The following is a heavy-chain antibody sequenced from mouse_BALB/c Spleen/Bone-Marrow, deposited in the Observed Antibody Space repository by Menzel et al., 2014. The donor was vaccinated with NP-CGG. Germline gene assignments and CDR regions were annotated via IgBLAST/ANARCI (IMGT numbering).Heavy chain of an antibody. CDR3: ARSRDYYGNSLDY. V-gene: IGHV3-8*02. CDR1: GDSITSGY. J-gene: IGHJ2*01. Sequence: EVKLVESGPSLVRPSQTLSLTCSVTGDSITSGYWNWIRKFPGNKLEYMGYISYSSSTYYNPSLKSRISITRDTSKNQYYLQLNSVTTEDTATYYCARSRDYYGNSLDYWGQGTTLTVSS. D-gene: IGHD2-1*01. CDR2: ISYSSST.